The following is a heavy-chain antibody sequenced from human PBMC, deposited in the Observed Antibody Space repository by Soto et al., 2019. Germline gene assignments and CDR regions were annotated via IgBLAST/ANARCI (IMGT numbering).Heavy chain of an antibody. Sequence: GGSLRLSCAASGFTFSSYWMSWVRQAPGKGLEWVANIKQDGSEKYYVDSVKGRFTISRDNAKNSLYLQMNSLRAEDTAVYYCARCRTGGVTAHYSYYFDYWGQGTLVTVSS. CDR2: IKQDGSEK. CDR3: ARCRTGGVTAHYSYYFDY. CDR1: GFTFSSYW. D-gene: IGHD2-21*02. V-gene: IGHV3-7*03. J-gene: IGHJ4*02.